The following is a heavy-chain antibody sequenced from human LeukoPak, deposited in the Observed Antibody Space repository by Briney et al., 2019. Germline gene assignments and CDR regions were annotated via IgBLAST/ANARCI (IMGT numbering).Heavy chain of an antibody. J-gene: IGHJ4*02. CDR3: VVGGSPGY. CDR1: GLAFIAYK. CDR2: ISTDGYTT. V-gene: IGHV3-74*01. Sequence: PGGALRLSCAASGLAFIAYKMHWVRQAPRRGLVWVSRISTDGYTTDYADFVQGRFTASRDNTKNTWSLEMNSLRAEATAVYYCVVGGSPGYWGQGTLVTVYS. D-gene: IGHD2-15*01.